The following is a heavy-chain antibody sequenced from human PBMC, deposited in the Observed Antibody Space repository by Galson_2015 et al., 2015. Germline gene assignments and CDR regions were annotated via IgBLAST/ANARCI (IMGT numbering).Heavy chain of an antibody. D-gene: IGHD4-23*01. Sequence: SLRLSCAASGFTFTSDYMSWIRQAPGKGLEWVAQIKSKGAGGATDYAAPLRGRFTISRDDSTATIHLQMNSLQTEDTAMYYSVTDVPAVGPGEFDYWGQGTLVTVSS. CDR3: VTDVPAVGPGEFDY. CDR1: GFTFTSDY. CDR2: IKSKGAGGAT. J-gene: IGHJ4*02. V-gene: IGHV3-15*01.